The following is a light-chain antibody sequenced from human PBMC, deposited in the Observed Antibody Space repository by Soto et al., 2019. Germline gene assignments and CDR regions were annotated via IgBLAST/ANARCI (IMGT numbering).Light chain of an antibody. Sequence: QSVLTQPPSVSGAPGQRVTISCTGGSSNIGAGYDVHWYQQFPGTAPKPLIYGNSNRPSGVPDRFSGSQSGTSASLAITGLQTEDEADCYCQSYDSSLSGSIFGGGTKLTVL. CDR1: SSNIGAGYD. V-gene: IGLV1-40*01. CDR3: QSYDSSLSGSI. CDR2: GNS. J-gene: IGLJ2*01.